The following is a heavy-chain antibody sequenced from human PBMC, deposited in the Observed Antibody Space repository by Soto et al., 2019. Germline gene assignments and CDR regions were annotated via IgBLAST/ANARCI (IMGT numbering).Heavy chain of an antibody. CDR2: ILPIFGTT. J-gene: IGHJ6*02. Sequence: QVQLVQSGAEVKKPGSSVKVSCKASGGTFNIYNINWVRQAPGQGPEWMGGILPIFGTTNYAQRFQGRLTIIADDSTSTAYMELSSLRSEDTAVYYCARDETGDSYYYYYGMDVWGQGTTVTVTS. CDR3: ARDETGDSYYYYYGMDV. D-gene: IGHD7-27*01. V-gene: IGHV1-69*01. CDR1: GGTFNIYN.